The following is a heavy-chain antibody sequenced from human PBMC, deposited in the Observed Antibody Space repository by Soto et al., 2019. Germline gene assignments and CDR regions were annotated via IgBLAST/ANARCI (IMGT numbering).Heavy chain of an antibody. Sequence: GGVLRLSCAASGFPFNDHAMHWVRQPPGQGLEWVAVISHDGRNTHYADSVKGRFTISRDSSKNTVSLEMTSLRAEDTAVYYCAKGGRQWLVTSDFNYWGQGALVTVSS. CDR2: ISHDGRNT. CDR1: GFPFNDHA. D-gene: IGHD6-19*01. V-gene: IGHV3-30*18. J-gene: IGHJ4*02. CDR3: AKGGRQWLVTSDFNY.